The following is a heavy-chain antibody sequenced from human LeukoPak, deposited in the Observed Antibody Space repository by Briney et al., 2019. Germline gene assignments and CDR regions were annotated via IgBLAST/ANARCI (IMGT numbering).Heavy chain of an antibody. D-gene: IGHD3-16*01. J-gene: IGHJ4*02. CDR3: ATSLAGGDY. Sequence: GGSLRLSCAATGFSFSDYYMSWIRQAPGKGLEWISYISTNGGTIHYSDAVKGRFTISRDNTKNSLYLQMNNLRVEDAAVYYCATSLAGGDYWGQGTLVTVSS. CDR1: GFSFSDYY. CDR2: ISTNGGTI. V-gene: IGHV3-11*04.